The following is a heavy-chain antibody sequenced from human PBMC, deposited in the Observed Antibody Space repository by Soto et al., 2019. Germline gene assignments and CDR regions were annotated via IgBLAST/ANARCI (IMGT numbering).Heavy chain of an antibody. CDR1: GFTFSVSD. CDR3: GKLIPPAHFDY. V-gene: IGHV3-23*01. Sequence: DVQVLESGGGLVQPGGSLRLSCAPSGFTFSVSDMTWVRQAPGKGLEWVSSISISGDAAYYADSVKGRFTISRDNSKNTLYLQMDSLRAEDTAEYYCGKLIPPAHFDYWGRGGLVNVSS. D-gene: IGHD3-16*01. J-gene: IGHJ4*02. CDR2: ISISGDAA.